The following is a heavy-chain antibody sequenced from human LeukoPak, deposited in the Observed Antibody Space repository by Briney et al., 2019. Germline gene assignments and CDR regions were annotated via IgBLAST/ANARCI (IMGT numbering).Heavy chain of an antibody. CDR3: AGAGWWQLAYFDY. CDR2: INAGNGNT. V-gene: IGHV1-3*01. D-gene: IGHD2-15*01. Sequence: ASVKVSCKASGYTFTSYAMHWVRQAPGQRLEWMGWINAGNGNTKYSQKFQGRVTITRDTSASTAYMELSSLRSEDTAVYYCAGAGWWQLAYFDYWGQGTLVTVSS. J-gene: IGHJ4*02. CDR1: GYTFTSYA.